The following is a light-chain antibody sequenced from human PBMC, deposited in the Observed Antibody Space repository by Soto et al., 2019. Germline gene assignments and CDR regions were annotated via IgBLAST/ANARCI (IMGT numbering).Light chain of an antibody. V-gene: IGKV3-15*01. CDR3: QQYNNWPPWK. J-gene: IGKJ1*01. CDR1: QSVSSN. Sequence: IVMTQSPATLSVSPGERATLSVRSSQSVSSNLAWYQQKPGQAPRLLIYGASTRATGIPARFSGSGSGTEFTLAISSLQSEDFAVYYCQQYNNWPPWKFGQGTKVDIK. CDR2: GAS.